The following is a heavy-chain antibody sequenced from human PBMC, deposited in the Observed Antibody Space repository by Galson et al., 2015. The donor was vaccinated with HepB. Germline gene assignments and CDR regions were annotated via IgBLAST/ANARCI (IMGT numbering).Heavy chain of an antibody. J-gene: IGHJ5*02. Sequence: SVKVSCKASGYTFTSYYMHWVRQAPGQGLEWMGIINPSGGSTSYAQKFQGRVTMTRDTSTSTVYVELSSLRSEDTAVYYCARDPTPLAARPKNWFDPWGQGTLVTVSS. CDR3: ARDPTPLAARPKNWFDP. D-gene: IGHD6-6*01. CDR1: GYTFTSYY. V-gene: IGHV1-46*01. CDR2: INPSGGST.